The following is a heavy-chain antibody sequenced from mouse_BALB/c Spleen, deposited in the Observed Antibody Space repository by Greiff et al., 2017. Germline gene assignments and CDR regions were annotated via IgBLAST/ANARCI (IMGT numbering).Heavy chain of an antibody. J-gene: IGHJ1*01. Sequence: EVKLQESGGGLVQPGGSLKLSCAASGFTFSSYGMSWVRQTPDKRLELVATINSNGGSTYYPDSVKGRFTISRDNAKNTLYLQMSSLKSEDTAMYYCARGGGLRRTFYWYFDVWGAGTTVTVSA. V-gene: IGHV5-6-3*01. CDR1: GFTFSSYG. D-gene: IGHD2-4*01. CDR3: ARGGGLRRTFYWYFDV. CDR2: INSNGGST.